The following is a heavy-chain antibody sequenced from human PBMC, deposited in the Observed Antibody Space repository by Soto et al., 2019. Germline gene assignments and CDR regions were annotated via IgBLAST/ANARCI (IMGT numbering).Heavy chain of an antibody. J-gene: IGHJ4*02. CDR2: IKSKTDGGTT. V-gene: IGHV3-15*07. Sequence: EVQLVESGGGLVKPGGSLRLSCAVSGFTFSKVWMNWVRQAPGKGLEWVGRIKSKTDGGTTDYAAAVKGRFTITRDDSKDTLYLQMNSLKTEDTAVYFCTTGRDDLLYCGQGTLVTVSS. CDR3: TTGRDDLLY. CDR1: GFTFSKVW. D-gene: IGHD1-1*01.